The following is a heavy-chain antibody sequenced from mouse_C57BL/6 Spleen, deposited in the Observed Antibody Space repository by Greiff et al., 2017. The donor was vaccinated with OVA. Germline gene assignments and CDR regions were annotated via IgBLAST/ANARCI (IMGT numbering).Heavy chain of an antibody. J-gene: IGHJ3*01. Sequence: QVQLQQSGAELVRPGTSVKVSCKASGYAFTNYLIEWVKQRPGQGLEWIGVINPGSGGTNYNEKFKGKATLTADKSSSTAYMQLSSLTSEDSAVYFCARSNSSGPPWFAYWGQGTLVTVSA. CDR2: INPGSGGT. D-gene: IGHD3-2*02. CDR3: ARSNSSGPPWFAY. CDR1: GYAFTNYL. V-gene: IGHV1-54*01.